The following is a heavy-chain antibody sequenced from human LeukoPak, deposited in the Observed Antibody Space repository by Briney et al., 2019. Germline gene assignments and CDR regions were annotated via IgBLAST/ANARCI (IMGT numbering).Heavy chain of an antibody. CDR1: GYTFTGYY. Sequence: ASVKVSCKASGYTFTGYYMHWVRQAPGQGLEWMGWINPNSGGTNCAQKFQGRVTMTRDTSISTAYMELSRLRSDDTAVYYCARDFGFDSSGYYQDAFDIWGQGTMVTVSS. D-gene: IGHD3-22*01. CDR2: INPNSGGT. CDR3: ARDFGFDSSGYYQDAFDI. V-gene: IGHV1-2*02. J-gene: IGHJ3*02.